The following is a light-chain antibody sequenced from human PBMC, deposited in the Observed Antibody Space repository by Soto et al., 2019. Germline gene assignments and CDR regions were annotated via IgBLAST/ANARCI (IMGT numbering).Light chain of an antibody. V-gene: IGKV2-28*01. Sequence: DIVMTQSPLSLPVTPGEPASISCRSSQSLLHSNGYNYLDWYLQKPGQSPQFLIHWGSNRASGDPDRFSGIGSGTEFTLKISRVEAEDVGGYYCMQALQTPPTFGQGTKVEIK. CDR2: WGS. CDR3: MQALQTPPT. CDR1: QSLLHSNGYNY. J-gene: IGKJ1*01.